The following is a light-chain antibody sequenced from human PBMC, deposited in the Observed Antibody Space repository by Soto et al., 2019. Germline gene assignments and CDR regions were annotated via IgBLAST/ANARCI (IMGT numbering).Light chain of an antibody. Sequence: QSVLTQPASVSGSPGQSITISCTGTSXDVGGYKFVSWYQQHPGKAPKLMIYEVSNRPSGVSSRFSGSKSGNTASLTISGLQAEDEADYYCDSYTSSMYVFGPWTKVNVL. V-gene: IGLV2-14*01. CDR1: SXDVGGYKF. J-gene: IGLJ1*01. CDR3: DSYTSSMYV. CDR2: EVS.